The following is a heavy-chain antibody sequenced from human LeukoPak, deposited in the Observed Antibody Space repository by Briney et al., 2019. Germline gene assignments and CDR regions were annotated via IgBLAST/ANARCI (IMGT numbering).Heavy chain of an antibody. CDR1: GGSFSGYY. Sequence: SETLSLTCDVYGGSFSGYYWSWIRQPPGKGLEWIGEINHSGSTNYNPSLKSRVTISVDTSKNQFSLKLSSVTAADTAVYYGARGGVVPAATKYSWFDPWGQGTLVTVSS. CDR2: INHSGST. D-gene: IGHD2-2*01. CDR3: ARGGVVPAATKYSWFDP. V-gene: IGHV4-34*01. J-gene: IGHJ5*02.